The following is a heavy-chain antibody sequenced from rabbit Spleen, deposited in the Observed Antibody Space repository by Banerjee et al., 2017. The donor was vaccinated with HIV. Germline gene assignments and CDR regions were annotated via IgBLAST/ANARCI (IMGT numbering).Heavy chain of an antibody. CDR3: ARDLKTLGDADYSGRMLKL. D-gene: IGHD4-2*01. V-gene: IGHV1S40*01. CDR1: GFSFSSGYY. Sequence: QSLEESGGDLVQPEGSLTLTCTVSGFSFSSGYYMCWVRQAPGKGLEWIASIDGGNDAPYYANWAKGRFTISKTSSTTVTLQMTSLTAADTATYFCARDLKTLGDADYSGRMLKLWGPGTLVTVS. J-gene: IGHJ4*01. CDR2: IDGGNDAP.